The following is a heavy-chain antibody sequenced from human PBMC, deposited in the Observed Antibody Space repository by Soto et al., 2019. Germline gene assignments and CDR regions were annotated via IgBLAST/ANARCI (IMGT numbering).Heavy chain of an antibody. CDR3: ADLMITFGGAPDY. D-gene: IGHD3-16*01. V-gene: IGHV3-23*01. CDR2: ISGSGGST. Sequence: EVQLLESGGGLVQPGGSLRLSCAASGFTFSSYAMSWVRQAPGKGLEWVSAISGSGGSTYYADSVKGRFTISRDNSNSTLYLQMNSLRAEDAAVYYCADLMITFGGAPDYWGQGTLVTVSS. CDR1: GFTFSSYA. J-gene: IGHJ4*02.